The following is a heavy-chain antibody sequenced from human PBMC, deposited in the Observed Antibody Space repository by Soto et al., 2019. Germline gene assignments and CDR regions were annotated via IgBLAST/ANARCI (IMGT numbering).Heavy chain of an antibody. J-gene: IGHJ6*02. CDR3: ATVLVVVANYGMDV. D-gene: IGHD2-15*01. CDR2: IYWDDDK. Sequence: QITLKESGPTLVKPTQTLTLTCTFSGFSLSTSGVGVGWIRQPPGKALEWLALIYWDDDKRYSPSLTSRLTTTKDPSKNQAVPTMTTMDPVHTATYYCATVLVVVANYGMDVWGQGTTVTVSS. V-gene: IGHV2-5*02. CDR1: GFSLSTSGVG.